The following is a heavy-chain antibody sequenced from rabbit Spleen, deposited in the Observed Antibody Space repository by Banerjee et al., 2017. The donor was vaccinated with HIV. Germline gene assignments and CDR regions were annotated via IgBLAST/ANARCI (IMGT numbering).Heavy chain of an antibody. V-gene: IGHV1S40*01. CDR3: ARNYVNAFDP. CDR2: IDTSDGDT. D-gene: IGHD1-1*01. CDR1: GFSFSSGYC. J-gene: IGHJ2*01. Sequence: QSLEESGGGLVQPGASLTLTCKASGFSFSSGYCMCWVRQAPGKGLEWIACIDTSDGDTDYANWPKGRFTISKASSTTVTLKMTSLTAADTATYFCARNYVNAFDPWGPGTLVTVS.